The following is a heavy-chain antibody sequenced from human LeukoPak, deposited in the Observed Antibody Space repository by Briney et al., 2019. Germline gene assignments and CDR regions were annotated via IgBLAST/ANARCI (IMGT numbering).Heavy chain of an antibody. CDR3: ARGGGSGWGVGVVEEY. J-gene: IGHJ4*02. CDR1: GFTFSSYW. D-gene: IGHD6-19*01. CDR2: IKQDGSEK. V-gene: IGHV3-7*01. Sequence: PGGSLRLSCAASGFTFSSYWMSWVRQAPGKGLEWVANIKQDGSEKYYVDSVKGRFTISRDNAKNSLYLQMNSLRAEDTAVYYCARGGGSGWGVGVVEEYWGQGTLVTVSS.